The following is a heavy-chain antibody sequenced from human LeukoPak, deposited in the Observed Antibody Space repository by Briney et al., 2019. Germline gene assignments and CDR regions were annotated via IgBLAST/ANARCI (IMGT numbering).Heavy chain of an antibody. J-gene: IGHJ4*02. Sequence: PSETLSLTCAVYGGSFSGYYWSWIRQPPGKGLEWIGEINHSGSTNYNPSLKSRVTISVDTSKNQFSLKLSSVTAADTAVYYCARGRASGRLGYWGQGTLVTVSS. CDR1: GGSFSGYY. D-gene: IGHD1-26*01. V-gene: IGHV4-34*01. CDR3: ARGRASGRLGY. CDR2: INHSGST.